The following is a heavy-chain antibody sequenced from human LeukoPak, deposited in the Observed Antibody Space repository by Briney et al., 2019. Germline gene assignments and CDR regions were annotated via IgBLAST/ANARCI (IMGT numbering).Heavy chain of an antibody. Sequence: SETLSLTCVVYGGSFSGYYWSWIRQPPGKGLEWIGEINHSGSTNHNPSLKSRVTISVDTSKNQFSLKLSSVTAADTAVYYCARGLGYCSGGSCFTDKAWGQGTLVTVSS. CDR1: GGSFSGYY. V-gene: IGHV4-34*01. J-gene: IGHJ4*02. CDR3: ARGLGYCSGGSCFTDKA. D-gene: IGHD2-15*01. CDR2: INHSGST.